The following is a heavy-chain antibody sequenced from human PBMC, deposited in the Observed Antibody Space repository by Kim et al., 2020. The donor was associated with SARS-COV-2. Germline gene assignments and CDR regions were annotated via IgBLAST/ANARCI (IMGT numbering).Heavy chain of an antibody. CDR2: ISSNGGST. D-gene: IGHD6-13*01. CDR1: GFTFSSYA. CDR3: VKDQTKATLPFSIATART. J-gene: IGHJ5*02. Sequence: GGSLRLSCSASGFTFSSYAMHWVRQAPGKGLEYVSAISSNGGSTYYADSVKGRFTISRDNSKNTLYLQMSSLRAEDTAVYYCVKDQTKATLPFSIATARTWGQGTLVTVSS. V-gene: IGHV3-64D*09.